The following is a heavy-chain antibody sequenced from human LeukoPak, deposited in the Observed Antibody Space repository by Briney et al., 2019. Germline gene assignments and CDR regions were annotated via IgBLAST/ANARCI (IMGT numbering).Heavy chain of an antibody. J-gene: IGHJ5*02. Sequence: SETLSLTCTVSGGSISSHYWSWIRRPPGKGLEWIGYIYYSGSTNYNPSLKSRVTISVDTSKNQFSLKLSSVTAADTAVYYCARGIAAHNWFDPWGQGTLVTVSS. CDR3: ARGIAAHNWFDP. CDR1: GGSISSHY. CDR2: IYYSGST. D-gene: IGHD6-6*01. V-gene: IGHV4-59*11.